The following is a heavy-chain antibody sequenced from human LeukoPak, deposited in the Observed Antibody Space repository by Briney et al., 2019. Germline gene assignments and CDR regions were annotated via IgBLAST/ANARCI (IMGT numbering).Heavy chain of an antibody. Sequence: GGSLRLSCAASGFTVSSNYMSWVRQAPGKGLEWVSVIYSGGYTYYADSVKGRFTISRDNSKNTLYLQMNSLRAEDTAVYFCARDHELYCSGGGCSRMDVWGQGTLVTVSS. CDR2: IYSGGYT. D-gene: IGHD2-15*01. J-gene: IGHJ4*02. V-gene: IGHV3-66*01. CDR3: ARDHELYCSGGGCSRMDV. CDR1: GFTVSSNY.